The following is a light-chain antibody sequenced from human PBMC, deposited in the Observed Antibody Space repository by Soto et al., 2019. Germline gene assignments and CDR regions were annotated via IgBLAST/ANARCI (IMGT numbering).Light chain of an antibody. J-gene: IGLJ2*01. CDR1: ISDVGAYNY. CDR3: SSYTSSSTVV. V-gene: IGLV2-14*01. Sequence: QSALTQPASVSGSPGQSITISCTGSISDVGAYNYVSWYQQHPGKAPKLMIYDVSDRPPGVSNRFSGSKSGNTASLTISGLQAEDEADYYCSSYTSSSTVVFGGGTKLTVL. CDR2: DVS.